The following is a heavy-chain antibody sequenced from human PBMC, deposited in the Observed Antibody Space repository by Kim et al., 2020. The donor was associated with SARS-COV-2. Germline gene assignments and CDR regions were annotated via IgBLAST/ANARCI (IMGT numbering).Heavy chain of an antibody. Sequence: GGSLRLSCAASGFTFGDYAMHWVRQAPGKGLEWVSEIRWNSGSIGYADSVKGRFTISRDNAKNSLYLQMNSLRAEDTALYYCAKDLQQWLVFSAVDYWGQGTLVTVSS. CDR1: GFTFGDYA. J-gene: IGHJ4*02. CDR3: AKDLQQWLVFSAVDY. CDR2: IRWNSGSI. D-gene: IGHD6-19*01. V-gene: IGHV3-9*01.